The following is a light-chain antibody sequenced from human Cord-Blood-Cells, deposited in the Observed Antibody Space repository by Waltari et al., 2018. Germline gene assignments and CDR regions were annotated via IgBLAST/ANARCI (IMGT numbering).Light chain of an antibody. J-gene: IGKJ1*01. V-gene: IGKV1-5*03. CDR2: KAS. CDR3: QQYNSYSRT. CDR1: QSISSW. Sequence: DIQMTQSPSTLSASVGDRVTITCRASQSISSWLAWYQQKPGKAPKLLIYKASSLESGVPSRFSGSGSGTEVTPTISSLQPDDFATYYCQQYNSYSRTFGQGTKVEIK.